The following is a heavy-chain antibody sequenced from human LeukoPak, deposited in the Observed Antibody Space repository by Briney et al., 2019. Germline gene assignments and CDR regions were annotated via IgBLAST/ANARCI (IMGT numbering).Heavy chain of an antibody. CDR3: ARDLRPANL. CDR1: GYTFTEHF. J-gene: IGHJ4*02. CDR2: IHPASANT. V-gene: IGHV1-2*02. D-gene: IGHD1-7*01. Sequence: ASVKVSCKASGYTFTEHFIHWVRQAPGQGLQYMGWIHPASANTVYAQMFHGRVTLTRDTPATTTYMELSGLRSDDTAVYYCARDLRPANLWGQGTLVTVSS.